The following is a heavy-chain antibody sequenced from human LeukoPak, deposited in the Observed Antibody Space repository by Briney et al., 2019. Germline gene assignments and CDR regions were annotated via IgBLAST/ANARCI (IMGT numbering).Heavy chain of an antibody. V-gene: IGHV1-2*04. CDR1: GYTFTGYY. J-gene: IGHJ1*01. CDR3: ATQTWYSGSYYGYFQH. D-gene: IGHD1-26*01. Sequence: ASVKVSCKASGYTFTGYYMHWVRQAPGQGLEWMGRINPNSGGTNYAQKFQGWVTMTRDTSISTAYMELSRLRSDDTAVYYCATQTWYSGSYYGYFQHWGQGTLVTVSS. CDR2: INPNSGGT.